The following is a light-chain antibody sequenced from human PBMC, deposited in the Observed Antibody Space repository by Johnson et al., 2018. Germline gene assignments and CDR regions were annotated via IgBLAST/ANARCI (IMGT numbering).Light chain of an antibody. V-gene: IGLV1-51*02. CDR3: GTGDSCLSAGNV. CDR2: ENN. CDR1: SSNIGNNY. Sequence: QSVLTQPPSVSAAPGQKVTISCSGSSSNIGNNYVSWYQQLPGTAPKLLIYENNKRPSGIPDRFSGSKSGTSATLGITGLQTGDAADYYCGTGDSCLSAGNVFGTGTKVTVL. J-gene: IGLJ1*01.